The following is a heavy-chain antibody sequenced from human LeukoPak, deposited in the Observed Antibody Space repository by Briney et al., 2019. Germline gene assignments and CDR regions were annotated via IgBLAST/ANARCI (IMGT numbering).Heavy chain of an antibody. D-gene: IGHD6-13*01. CDR2: IYYSGST. CDR3: ARDRKQQLVRGEVY. Sequence: SETLSLTCTVSGGSISSGDYYWSWIRQPPGKGLEWIGYIYYSGSTYYNPSLKSRVTISVDTSKNQFSLQLSSVTAADTAVYYCARDRKQQLVRGEVYWGQGTLVTVSS. J-gene: IGHJ4*02. V-gene: IGHV4-30-4*08. CDR1: GGSISSGDYY.